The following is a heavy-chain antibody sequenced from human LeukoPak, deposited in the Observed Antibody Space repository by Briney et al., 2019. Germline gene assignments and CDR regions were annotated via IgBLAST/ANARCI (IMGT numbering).Heavy chain of an antibody. CDR3: ARDRDSYGYGLYYFDY. CDR1: GFTFSSYG. CDR2: ICYDGSNK. Sequence: GRSLRLSCAASGFTFSSYGMHWVRQAPGKGLEWVAVICYDGSNKYYADSVNRRLTISRDNSKNTQYLQMKSLRAEDTAVYYCARDRDSYGYGLYYFDYWGQGTLVTVSS. J-gene: IGHJ4*02. D-gene: IGHD5-18*01. V-gene: IGHV3-33*01.